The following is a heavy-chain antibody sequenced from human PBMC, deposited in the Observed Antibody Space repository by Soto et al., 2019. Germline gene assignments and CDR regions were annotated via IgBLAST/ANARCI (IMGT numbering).Heavy chain of an antibody. Sequence: QVQLVQSGTEVKKTGSSVKVSCKASGGTFSTFGISWVRQAPGQGLEWMGGIIPFFGTARYSQKFEDRITITADESTNTVYMDLRSLTSEDTAIYYCAKSAPMDGGDKYYYDFWGQGALVTVSS. CDR1: GGTFSTFG. J-gene: IGHJ4*02. CDR2: IIPFFGTA. D-gene: IGHD2-21*02. V-gene: IGHV1-69*01. CDR3: AKSAPMDGGDKYYYDF.